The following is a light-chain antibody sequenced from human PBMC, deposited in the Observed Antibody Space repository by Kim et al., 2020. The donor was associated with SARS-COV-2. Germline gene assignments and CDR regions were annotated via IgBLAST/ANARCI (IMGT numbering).Light chain of an antibody. CDR1: QNIATY. J-gene: IGKJ4*01. V-gene: IGKV3-11*01. Sequence: EIVLTQSPVTLSLSPGDRATLSCRASQNIATYLVWYQQKSGQAPRLLIYDASNRATGIPARFSGSGSGTDFTLTISSLEPEDLAVYYCQHRAIWPLTFGGGTKVDIK. CDR2: DAS. CDR3: QHRAIWPLT.